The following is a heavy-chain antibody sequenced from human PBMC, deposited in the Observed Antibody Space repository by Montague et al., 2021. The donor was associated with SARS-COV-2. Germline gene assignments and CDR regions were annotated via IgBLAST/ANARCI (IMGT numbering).Heavy chain of an antibody. CDR2: IYYSGST. CDR1: GGSISSYY. CDR3: ARGAGRGSGYGKYYYYYGMDV. J-gene: IGHJ6*02. V-gene: IGHV4-59*01. D-gene: IGHD5-12*01. Sequence: SETLSLTCTVSGGSISSYYWSWIRQPPGKGLEWIGYIYYSGSTNYNPSLKSRVTISVDTSKNQFSLKLSSVTAGDMAVYYCARGAGRGSGYGKYYYYYGMDVWGQGTTVTVSS.